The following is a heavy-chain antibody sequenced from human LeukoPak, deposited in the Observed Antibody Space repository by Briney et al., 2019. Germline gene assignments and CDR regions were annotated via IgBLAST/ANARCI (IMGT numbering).Heavy chain of an antibody. D-gene: IGHD1-7*01. CDR2: MNPNSGNT. CDR1: GYTFTSYD. CDR3: ARGPTWNYVVPLDY. Sequence: ASVKVSCKASGYTFTSYDINWVRQAPGQGLEWMGWMNPNSGNTGYAQKFQGRVTMTRNTSISTAYMELGSLRSEDTAVYYCARGPTWNYVVPLDYWGQGALVTVSS. V-gene: IGHV1-8*01. J-gene: IGHJ4*02.